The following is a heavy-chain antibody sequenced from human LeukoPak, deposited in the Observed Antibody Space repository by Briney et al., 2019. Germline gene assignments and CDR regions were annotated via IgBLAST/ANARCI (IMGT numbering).Heavy chain of an antibody. CDR3: ARLATYGDFSD. Sequence: SETLSLTCTVSGGSISSYYWSWVRQPPGKGLEWIGYIFHSGTTKYNPSLESRVTISIDTSKNQFSLRLSSVTAADTAVYYCARLATYGDFSDWGQGTLVTVSS. D-gene: IGHD4-17*01. V-gene: IGHV4-59*08. CDR1: GGSISSYY. J-gene: IGHJ4*02. CDR2: IFHSGTT.